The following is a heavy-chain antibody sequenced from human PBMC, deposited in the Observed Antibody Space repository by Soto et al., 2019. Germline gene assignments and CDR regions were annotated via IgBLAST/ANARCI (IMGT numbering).Heavy chain of an antibody. Sequence: GGSLRLSCAASGFTFSIYAMHWVRQAQGKGMEWVAVISYDGSNKYYADSVKGRFTISRDNSKNTLYLQMNSLRAEDTAVYYCARDRTQWLVDLGYYGMDVWGQGATVTVSS. CDR3: ARDRTQWLVDLGYYGMDV. CDR1: GFTFSIYA. D-gene: IGHD6-19*01. V-gene: IGHV3-30-3*01. CDR2: ISYDGSNK. J-gene: IGHJ6*02.